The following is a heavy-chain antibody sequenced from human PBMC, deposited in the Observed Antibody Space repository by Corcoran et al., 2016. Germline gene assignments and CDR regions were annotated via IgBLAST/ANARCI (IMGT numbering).Heavy chain of an antibody. CDR1: GYSFTSYW. CDR3: ARHPEYDFWSGPKTFDY. D-gene: IGHD3-3*01. V-gene: IGHV5-51*01. Sequence: EVQLVQSGAEVKKPGESLKISCKGSGYSFTSYWIGWVRQMPGKGLEWMGIIYPGDSDTRYSPSFQGQVPISADKAISTAYLQRSSLKASDTAMYYCARHPEYDFWSGPKTFDYWGQGTLVTVSS. J-gene: IGHJ4*02. CDR2: IYPGDSDT.